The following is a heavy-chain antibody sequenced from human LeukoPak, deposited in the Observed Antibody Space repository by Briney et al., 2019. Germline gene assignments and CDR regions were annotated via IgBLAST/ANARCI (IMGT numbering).Heavy chain of an antibody. D-gene: IGHD3-22*01. CDR3: AMGSSALTRYSSGWEGLFDN. J-gene: IGHJ4*02. CDR2: ISFDGSND. Sequence: SGGSLRLSCVTSGFTFSNSAIHWVRQSPGNGLEWVAVISFDGSNDYYAASVKGRFTISRDNSNNTLYLQMNTLRRDDTAVYYCAMGSSALTRYSSGWEGLFDNWGQGTLVTVSS. CDR1: GFTFSNSA. V-gene: IGHV3-30*03.